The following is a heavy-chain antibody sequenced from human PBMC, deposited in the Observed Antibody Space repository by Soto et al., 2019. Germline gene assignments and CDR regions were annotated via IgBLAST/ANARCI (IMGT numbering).Heavy chain of an antibody. CDR3: ARDYGDYVYDY. CDR1: GYTFTSYG. D-gene: IGHD4-17*01. V-gene: IGHV1-18*01. Sequence: ESSVKVSCKASGYTFTSYGISWVRQAPGQGLEWMGWISAYNGNTNYAQKLQGRVTMTTDTSTSTAYMELRSLRSDATAVDYCARDYGDYVYDYWGQGTLVTVSS. J-gene: IGHJ4*02. CDR2: ISAYNGNT.